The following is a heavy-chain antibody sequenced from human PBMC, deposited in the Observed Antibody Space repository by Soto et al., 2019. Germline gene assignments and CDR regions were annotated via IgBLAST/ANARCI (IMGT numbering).Heavy chain of an antibody. Sequence: QVQLQQWGAGLLKPSETLSLTCAVYGGSFSGYYWSWIRQPPGKGLEWIGEINHSGSTNYNPSLKGRVTISVDTSKTQFSLKLSSVTAADTAVYYCARGLGRGVYGYNDNWFDPWGPGTLVTVSS. V-gene: IGHV4-34*01. CDR1: GGSFSGYY. CDR3: ARGLGRGVYGYNDNWFDP. CDR2: INHSGST. D-gene: IGHD5-18*01. J-gene: IGHJ5*02.